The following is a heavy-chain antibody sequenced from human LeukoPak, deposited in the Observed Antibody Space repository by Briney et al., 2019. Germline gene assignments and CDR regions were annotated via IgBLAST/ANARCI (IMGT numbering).Heavy chain of an antibody. CDR3: ARDPPAVLRYFDWFGDYYYGMDV. CDR2: IWYDGSNK. V-gene: IGHV3-33*01. J-gene: IGHJ6*02. Sequence: GGSLRLSCAASGFTFSSYGMHRVRQAPGKGLEWVAVIWYDGSNKYYADSVKGRFTISRDNSKNTLYLQMNSLRAEDTAVYYCARDPPAVLRYFDWFGDYYYGMDVWGQGTTVTVSS. CDR1: GFTFSSYG. D-gene: IGHD3-9*01.